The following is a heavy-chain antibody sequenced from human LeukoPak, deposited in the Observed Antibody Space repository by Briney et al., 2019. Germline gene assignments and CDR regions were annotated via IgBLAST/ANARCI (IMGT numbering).Heavy chain of an antibody. CDR1: GVSISSGDSY. V-gene: IGHV4-30-4*01. J-gene: IGHJ4*02. Sequence: PSESLSLTCTVSGVSISSGDSYWSWFRQPPGKGLECIGYIYYSGSTYYNPSLKSRVTISVDTSKNQFSLKLSSVTAADTAVYYCARDRVLLPFDYWGQGTLVTVSS. D-gene: IGHD2/OR15-2a*01. CDR3: ARDRVLLPFDY. CDR2: IYYSGST.